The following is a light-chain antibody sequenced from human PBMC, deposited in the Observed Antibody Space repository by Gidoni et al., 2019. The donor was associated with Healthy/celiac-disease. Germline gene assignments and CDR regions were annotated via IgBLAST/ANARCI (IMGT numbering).Light chain of an antibody. CDR3: GTWDSSLSAGV. V-gene: IGLV1-51*01. Sequence: QSEFTHPPSVSAAPGQKGAISCSGSSSNIGHTYVSWYQQLPGTAPKLLIYDNNKRPSGVPDRCSGSKAGTSATLGITGLQTGDEADYYCGTWDSSLSAGVFGGGTKLTVL. CDR1: SSNIGHTY. J-gene: IGLJ2*01. CDR2: DNN.